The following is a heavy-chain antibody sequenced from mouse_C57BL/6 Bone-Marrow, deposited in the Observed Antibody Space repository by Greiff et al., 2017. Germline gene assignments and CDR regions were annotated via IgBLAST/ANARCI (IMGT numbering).Heavy chain of an antibody. V-gene: IGHV5-6*01. CDR1: GFTFSSYG. Sequence: EVQLVESGGDLVKPGGSLKLSCAASGFTFSSYGMSWVRQTPDKRLEWVATISSGGSYTYYPDSVKGRFTISRDNAKNTLYLQMSSLKSEDTAMYYCARGTGTGYWGQGTTLTVSS. D-gene: IGHD4-1*01. J-gene: IGHJ2*01. CDR2: ISSGGSYT. CDR3: ARGTGTGY.